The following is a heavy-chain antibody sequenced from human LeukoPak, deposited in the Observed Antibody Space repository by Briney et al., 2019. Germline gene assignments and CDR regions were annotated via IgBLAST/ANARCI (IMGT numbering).Heavy chain of an antibody. CDR1: GGSISSYY. Sequence: PSETLSLTCTVPGGSISSYYWSWIRQPPGKGLEWIGFIYYSGSTNYNPSLKSRVTISVDTSKNQFSLKLTSVTAADTAVYYCARHTGVQLWNPNWFDPWGQGTLVTVSS. CDR3: ARHTGVQLWNPNWFDP. J-gene: IGHJ5*02. V-gene: IGHV4-59*08. CDR2: IYYSGST. D-gene: IGHD5-18*01.